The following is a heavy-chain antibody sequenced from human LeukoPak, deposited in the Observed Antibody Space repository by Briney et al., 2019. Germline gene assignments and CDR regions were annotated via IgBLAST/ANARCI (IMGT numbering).Heavy chain of an antibody. J-gene: IGHJ4*02. CDR3: AKDLGYGGYFDY. D-gene: IGHD4-23*01. CDR2: IRYDGSIE. CDR1: GFLFGNFG. V-gene: IGHV3-30*02. Sequence: GGSLRLSCAASGFLFGNFGMHWVRQAPGKGLEWVTSIRYDGSIEYYVDSVKGRFTISRDNSKNTLYLQMNSLRPEDTAVYYCAKDLGYGGYFDYWGQGTLVTVSS.